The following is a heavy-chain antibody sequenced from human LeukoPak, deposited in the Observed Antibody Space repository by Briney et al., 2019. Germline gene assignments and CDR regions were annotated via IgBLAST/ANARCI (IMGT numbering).Heavy chain of an antibody. J-gene: IGHJ4*02. CDR1: GFTFSSYA. D-gene: IGHD6-13*01. CDR3: AREMGIAAAGANFDY. Sequence: GGSLRLSCAASGFTFSSYAMHCVRQAPGKGLEWVAVILYDGCNKYYADSVKGRFTVSRDNSKNTLYLQMNSLRAEDTAVYYCAREMGIAAAGANFDYWGQGTLVTVSS. V-gene: IGHV3-30-3*01. CDR2: ILYDGCNK.